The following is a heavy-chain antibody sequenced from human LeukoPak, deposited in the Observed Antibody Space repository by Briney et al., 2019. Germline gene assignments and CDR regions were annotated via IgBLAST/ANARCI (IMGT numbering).Heavy chain of an antibody. D-gene: IGHD5-18*01. Sequence: PGGSLRLSCAASGFIFGNYAMSWVRQAPGKGLEWVSGSGSGGGTYYANSVKGRFTISRDNSKNTLYLQMNSPRAEDTAIYYCAKAHSVSAPGCFDPWGQGTLVTVSS. CDR2: SGSGGGT. V-gene: IGHV3-23*01. CDR1: GFIFGNYA. J-gene: IGHJ5*02. CDR3: AKAHSVSAPGCFDP.